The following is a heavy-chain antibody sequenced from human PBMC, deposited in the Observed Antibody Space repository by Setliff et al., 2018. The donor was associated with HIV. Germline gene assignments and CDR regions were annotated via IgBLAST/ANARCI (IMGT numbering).Heavy chain of an antibody. D-gene: IGHD3-3*01. Sequence: PSETLSLTCAVYGESFSPYYWNWIRQSPGKGLEWIGEISHSGSSNYSPSLESRLTISVDTSKNQVSLKLNSVTAADSAVYYCVRGANFYTTRKRIFDHGGQG. J-gene: IGHJ4*02. CDR2: ISHSGSS. CDR1: GESFSPYY. V-gene: IGHV4-34*01. CDR3: VRGANFYTTRKRIFDH.